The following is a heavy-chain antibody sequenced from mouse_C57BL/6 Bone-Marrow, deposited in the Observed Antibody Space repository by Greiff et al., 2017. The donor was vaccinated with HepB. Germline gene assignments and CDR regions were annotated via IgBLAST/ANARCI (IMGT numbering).Heavy chain of an antibody. D-gene: IGHD1-1*01. Sequence: QVQLQQPGAELVKPGASVKVSCKASGYTFTSYWMHWVKQRPGQGLEWIGRLHPPDSDTNSNQKFKGKATLTVDKSSSTAYMQLSSLASADSAVSYGAIRGSPIAAVVAADGFACWGQGTLVTVSA. V-gene: IGHV1-74*01. CDR1: GYTFTSYW. CDR3: AIRGSPIAAVVAADGFAC. J-gene: IGHJ3*01. CDR2: LHPPDSDT.